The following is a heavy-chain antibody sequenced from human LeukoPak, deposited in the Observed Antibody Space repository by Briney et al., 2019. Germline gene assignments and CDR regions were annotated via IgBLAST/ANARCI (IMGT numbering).Heavy chain of an antibody. CDR1: GITFSSYE. CDR2: ISSSGNTI. Sequence: GGSLRLSCAASGITFSSYEMNWVRQAPGKGLEWISYISSSGNTIHYTESVKGRFTTSRDNAKNSLYLQMNSLRAEDTAVYYCARDTVRYYYYMDVWGKGTTVTVSS. V-gene: IGHV3-48*03. D-gene: IGHD6-6*01. CDR3: ARDTVRYYYYMDV. J-gene: IGHJ6*03.